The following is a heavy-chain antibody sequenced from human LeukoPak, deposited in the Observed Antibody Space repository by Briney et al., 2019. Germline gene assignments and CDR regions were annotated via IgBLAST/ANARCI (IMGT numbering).Heavy chain of an antibody. CDR1: GGSISSGDYY. V-gene: IGHV4-30-2*01. D-gene: IGHD3-10*01. J-gene: IGHJ5*02. CDR3: AREVRGEEGYNWFDP. Sequence: SQTLSLTCTVSGGSISSGDYYWSWIRQPPGKGLEWIGYIYHSGSTYYNPSLKSRVTISVDRSKNQFSLKLSSVTAADTAVYYCAREVRGEEGYNWFDPWGQGTLVTVSS. CDR2: IYHSGST.